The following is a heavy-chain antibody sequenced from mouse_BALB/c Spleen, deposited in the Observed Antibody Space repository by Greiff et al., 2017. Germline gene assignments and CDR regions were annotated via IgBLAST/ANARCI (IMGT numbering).Heavy chain of an antibody. V-gene: IGHV3-6*02. J-gene: IGHJ3*01. CDR1: GYSITSGYY. CDR3: ANYDYAWFAY. CDR2: ISYDGSN. D-gene: IGHD2-4*01. Sequence: EVQLQQSGPGLVKPSQSLSLTCSVTGYSITSGYYWNWIRQFQGNKLEWMGYISYDGSNNYNPSLKNRISITRDTSKNQFFLKLNSVTTEDTATYYCANYDYAWFAYWGQGTLVTVSA.